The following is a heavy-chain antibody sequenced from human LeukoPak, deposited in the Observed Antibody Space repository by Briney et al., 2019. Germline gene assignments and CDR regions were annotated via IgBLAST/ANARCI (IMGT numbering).Heavy chain of an antibody. CDR3: AKQNCSSTSCYRGGVDY. D-gene: IGHD2-2*01. Sequence: GGSLRLSCAASGFTLSSYAMSWVRQAPGKGLEWVSAISGSGGSTYYADSVKGRFTISRDNSKNTLYLQMNSLRAEDTAVYYCAKQNCSSTSCYRGGVDYWGQGTLVTVSS. CDR2: ISGSGGST. J-gene: IGHJ4*02. V-gene: IGHV3-23*01. CDR1: GFTLSSYA.